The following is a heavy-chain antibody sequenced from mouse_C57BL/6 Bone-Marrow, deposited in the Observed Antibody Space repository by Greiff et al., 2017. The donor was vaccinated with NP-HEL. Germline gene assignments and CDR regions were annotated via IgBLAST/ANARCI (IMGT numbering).Heavy chain of an antibody. V-gene: IGHV7-3*01. CDR3: ARSPVTTRYFDY. Sequence: EVKLEESGGGLVQPGGSLSLSCAASGFTFTDYYMSWVRQPPGKALEWLGFIRNKANGYTTEYSASVKGRFTISRDNSQSILYLQMNALRAEDSATYYCARSPVTTRYFDYWGQGTTLTVSS. CDR1: GFTFTDYY. CDR2: IRNKANGYTT. J-gene: IGHJ2*01. D-gene: IGHD2-1*01.